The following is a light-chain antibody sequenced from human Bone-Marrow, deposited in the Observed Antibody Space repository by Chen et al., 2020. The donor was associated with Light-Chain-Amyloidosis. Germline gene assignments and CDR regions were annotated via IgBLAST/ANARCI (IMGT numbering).Light chain of an antibody. CDR3: QSADSSGTYEVI. CDR1: DLPTKY. V-gene: IGLV3-25*03. CDR2: RDT. Sequence: SYELPQPPSVSVSPGQPARLPCSGEDLPTKYAYWYQQKPGQAPVLVIHRDTERPSGISERFSGSSSGTTATVTISGVQAEDEADYHCQSADSSGTYEVIFGGGTKLTVL. J-gene: IGLJ2*01.